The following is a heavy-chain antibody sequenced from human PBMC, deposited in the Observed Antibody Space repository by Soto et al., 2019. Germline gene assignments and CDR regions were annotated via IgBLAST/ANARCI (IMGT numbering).Heavy chain of an antibody. D-gene: IGHD2-15*01. J-gene: IGHJ4*02. Sequence: SETLSLTCTVSGGSISSYYWSWIRQPPGKGLEWIGYIYYSGSTNYNPSLKSRVTISVDTSKNQFSLKLSSVTATDTAVYYCAGSIVVVVAATTNFDYWGQGTLVTVSS. CDR2: IYYSGST. CDR3: AGSIVVVVAATTNFDY. CDR1: GGSISSYY. V-gene: IGHV4-59*01.